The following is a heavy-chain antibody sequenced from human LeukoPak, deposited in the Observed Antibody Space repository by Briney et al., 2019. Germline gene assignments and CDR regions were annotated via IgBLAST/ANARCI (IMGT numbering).Heavy chain of an antibody. D-gene: IGHD6-19*01. CDR2: ISNDGSST. V-gene: IGHV3-74*01. J-gene: IGHJ3*02. Sequence: GGSLRLSCAVSGFTFSSYWMHWVRQAPGKGLVWVSRISNDGSSTNFADSVKGRFTISRDNAKNTLYLQMNSLRAEDTAVYYCTSAVAGTGNGLDIGGKGTMVTVSS. CDR1: GFTFSSYW. CDR3: TSAVAGTGNGLDI.